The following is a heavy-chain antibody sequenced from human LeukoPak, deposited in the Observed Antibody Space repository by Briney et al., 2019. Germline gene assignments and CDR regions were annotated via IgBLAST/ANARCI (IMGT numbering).Heavy chain of an antibody. J-gene: IGHJ3*02. D-gene: IGHD3-22*01. CDR2: IYTSGST. CDR3: ARDIYYDSSEDAFDI. Sequence: SETLSLTCTVSGGSISSYYWSWIRQPAGKGLEWIGRIYTSGSTNYNPSLKSRVTISVDKSKNQFSLELSSVTAADTAVYYCARDIYYDSSEDAFDIWGQGTMVTVSS. CDR1: GGSISSYY. V-gene: IGHV4-4*07.